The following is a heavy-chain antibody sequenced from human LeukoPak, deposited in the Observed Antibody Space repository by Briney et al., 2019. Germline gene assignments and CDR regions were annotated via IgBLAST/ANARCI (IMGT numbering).Heavy chain of an antibody. J-gene: IGHJ4*02. Sequence: SETLSLTCTVSGGSISGYYWSWIRQPPGKGLEWIGYIYYSGSTNYNPSLKSRVTISVDRSKNQFSLKLSSVTAADTAVYYCARGSRITIFGVVIFPPFDYWGQGTLVTVSS. V-gene: IGHV4-59*12. D-gene: IGHD3-3*01. CDR1: GGSISGYY. CDR2: IYYSGST. CDR3: ARGSRITIFGVVIFPPFDY.